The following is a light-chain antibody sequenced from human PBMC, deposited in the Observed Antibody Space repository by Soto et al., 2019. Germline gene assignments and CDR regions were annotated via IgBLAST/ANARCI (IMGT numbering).Light chain of an antibody. V-gene: IGLV1-44*01. J-gene: IGLJ2*01. CDR1: SSNIRSNT. CDR3: AAWDDSPNGPV. Sequence: QSVLTQPPSASGTPGQRVTISCSGSSSNIRSNTVNWYQQLPGTAPKLLISSNNQRPSGVPDRFSGSKSGTSASLAISGLQSEDEANYYCAAWDDSPNGPVFGGGTKLTVL. CDR2: SNN.